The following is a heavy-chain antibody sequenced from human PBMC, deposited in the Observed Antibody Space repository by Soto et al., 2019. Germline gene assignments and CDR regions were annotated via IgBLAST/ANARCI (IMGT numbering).Heavy chain of an antibody. CDR2: IHYNGNT. CDR1: GDSIRGYS. V-gene: IGHV4-59*01. CDR3: AREGNLGRWLQPLDF. D-gene: IGHD5-12*01. Sequence: SGTLSLTCTVSGDSIRGYSWRWVREPPGKGLEWIGNIHYNGNTKYNPSLKSRVTMSLDTSKNQFSLRLISVTAADTAKYFCAREGNLGRWLQPLDFWGQGTLVTVSS. J-gene: IGHJ4*02.